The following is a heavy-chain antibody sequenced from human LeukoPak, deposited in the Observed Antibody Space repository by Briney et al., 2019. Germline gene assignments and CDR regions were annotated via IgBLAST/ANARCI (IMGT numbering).Heavy chain of an antibody. Sequence: PGGSLRLSCAASGLTFRNAWMNWVRQAPGKGLEWVGRIKSKIDGGTADYAAPVKGRITISRDDSKNMVYLQINSLKADDTALYYCTTRTWADGFDIWGQGTMVTVSS. J-gene: IGHJ3*02. V-gene: IGHV3-15*01. CDR3: TTRTWADGFDI. D-gene: IGHD2-2*01. CDR1: GLTFRNAW. CDR2: IKSKIDGGTA.